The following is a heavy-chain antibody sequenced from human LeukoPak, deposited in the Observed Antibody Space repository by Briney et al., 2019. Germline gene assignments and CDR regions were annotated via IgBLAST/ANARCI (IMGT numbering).Heavy chain of an antibody. V-gene: IGHV3-49*04. CDR1: GFTFGDYA. J-gene: IGHJ4*02. CDR2: IRSKAYGGTT. D-gene: IGHD3-22*01. Sequence: GGSLRLSCTASGFTFGDYAMSWVRQAPGKGLEWVGFIRSKAYGGTTEYAASVKGRFTISRDDSKSIAYLQMNSLKTEDTAVYYCTTINGYYYDSSGYQGPYYIDYWGQGTLVTVSS. CDR3: TTINGYYYDSSGYQGPYYIDY.